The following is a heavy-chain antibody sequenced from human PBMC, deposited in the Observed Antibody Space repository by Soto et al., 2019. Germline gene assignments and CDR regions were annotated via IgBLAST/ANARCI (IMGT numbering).Heavy chain of an antibody. CDR1: GGTFSSYA. D-gene: IGHD6-6*01. CDR2: IIPIFGTA. Sequence: QVQLVQSGAEVKKPGSSVKVSCKASGGTFSSYAINWVRQAPGQGLEWMGGIIPIFGTANYAQKFQGRVTITADESTSTAYMELSSLRSEDTAVYYCASHGRQLVDYYYGMDVWGQGTTVTVSS. J-gene: IGHJ6*02. CDR3: ASHGRQLVDYYYGMDV. V-gene: IGHV1-69*12.